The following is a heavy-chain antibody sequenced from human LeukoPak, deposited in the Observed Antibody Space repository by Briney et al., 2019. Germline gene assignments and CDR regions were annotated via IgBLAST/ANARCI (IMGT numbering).Heavy chain of an antibody. CDR2: IKQDGSEK. CDR3: ARKHFWSGHDAFDI. Sequence: GGSLRLSCAASGFTFSSYWMSWVRQAPGKGLEWVANIKQDGSEKYYVDSVKGRFTISRDNAKNSLYLQMNSLRAEDTAVYYCARKHFWSGHDAFDIWGQGTMVTVSS. CDR1: GFTFSSYW. V-gene: IGHV3-7*03. D-gene: IGHD3-3*02. J-gene: IGHJ3*02.